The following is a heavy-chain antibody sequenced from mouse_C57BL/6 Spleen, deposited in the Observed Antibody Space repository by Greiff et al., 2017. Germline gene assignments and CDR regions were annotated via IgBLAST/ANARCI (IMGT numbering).Heavy chain of an antibody. CDR1: GYTFTSYW. Sequence: QVQLQQPGAELVRPGSSVKLSCKASGYTFTSYWMHWVKQRPIQGLEWIGNIDPSDSETHYNQKFKDKATLTVDKASSTAYMQLSSLTSGDSAVYFCARGGITTVVQYFDVWGTGTTVTVSS. D-gene: IGHD1-1*01. CDR3: ARGGITTVVQYFDV. CDR2: IDPSDSET. V-gene: IGHV1-52*01. J-gene: IGHJ1*03.